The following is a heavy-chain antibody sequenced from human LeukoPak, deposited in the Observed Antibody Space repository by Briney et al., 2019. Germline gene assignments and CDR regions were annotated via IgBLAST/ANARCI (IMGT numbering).Heavy chain of an antibody. Sequence: PGGSLRLSCAASGFTFNDYYMIWIRQAPGKGLEWVSYISNTGGTIYYADSVKGRFTISRDNAKNSLYLQMNNLRVEDTAVYYCAIVSGGDYFDYWGQGTLVTVSS. CDR3: AIVSGGDYFDY. J-gene: IGHJ4*02. V-gene: IGHV3-11*01. D-gene: IGHD3-10*01. CDR2: ISNTGGTI. CDR1: GFTFNDYY.